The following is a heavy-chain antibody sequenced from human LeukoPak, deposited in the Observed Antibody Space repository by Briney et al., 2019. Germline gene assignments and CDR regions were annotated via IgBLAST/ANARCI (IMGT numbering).Heavy chain of an antibody. Sequence: SETLSLTCTVSGGSISSYYWSWIRQPPGKRLEWIWYIYYSGSTNYNPSLKSRATISVDTSKNQFSLKLSSVTAADTALYYCARQNLDCSGGSCYGKYYFDYWGQGTLVTVSS. D-gene: IGHD2-15*01. CDR2: IYYSGST. CDR1: GGSISSYY. CDR3: ARQNLDCSGGSCYGKYYFDY. J-gene: IGHJ4*02. V-gene: IGHV4-59*08.